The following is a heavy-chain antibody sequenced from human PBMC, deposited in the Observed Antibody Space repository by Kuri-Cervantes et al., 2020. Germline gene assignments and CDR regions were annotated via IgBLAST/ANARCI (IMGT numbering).Heavy chain of an antibody. Sequence: GGSLRLSCAASGFTFSSYGMHWVRQAPGKGLEWVAVIWYDGSNKYYADSAKGRFTISRDNAKNTLYLQMNSLRAEDTAVYYCARSKLLWFGTFDYWGQGTLVTVSS. V-gene: IGHV3-33*01. D-gene: IGHD3-10*01. J-gene: IGHJ4*02. CDR2: IWYDGSNK. CDR3: ARSKLLWFGTFDY. CDR1: GFTFSSYG.